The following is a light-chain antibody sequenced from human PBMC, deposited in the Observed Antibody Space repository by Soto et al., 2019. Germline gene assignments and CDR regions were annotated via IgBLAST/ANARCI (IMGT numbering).Light chain of an antibody. Sequence: QSALTQPPSVSGSPGQSVTISCTGTSSDVGSYNRVSWYQQPPGTAPKLIISDVSNRPSGVPDRFSGSKSGNTASLTISVLQAEDEADYYCSSYTSSSTVVFGGGTKLTVL. V-gene: IGLV2-18*02. CDR2: DVS. CDR3: SSYTSSSTVV. CDR1: SSDVGSYNR. J-gene: IGLJ2*01.